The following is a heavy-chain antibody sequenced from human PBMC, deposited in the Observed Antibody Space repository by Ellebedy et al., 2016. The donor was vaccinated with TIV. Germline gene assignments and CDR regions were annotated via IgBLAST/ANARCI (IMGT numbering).Heavy chain of an antibody. CDR1: AGSISSGDHY. CDR2: IYYSGST. J-gene: IGHJ5*02. V-gene: IGHV4-30-4*01. D-gene: IGHD3-16*01. CDR3: ARKIGESWFDP. Sequence: MPSETLSLTCTVSAGSISSGDHYWSWIRQPPGKGLEWIGYIYYSGSTYYNPSLKSRVTISVDTSKNQFSLQLSSVTAADTAVYYCARKIGESWFDPWGQGTLVTVSS.